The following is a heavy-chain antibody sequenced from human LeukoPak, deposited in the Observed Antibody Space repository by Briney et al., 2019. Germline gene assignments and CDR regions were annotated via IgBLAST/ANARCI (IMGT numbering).Heavy chain of an antibody. D-gene: IGHD6-13*01. Sequence: SETLSLTCTVSGGSISSYYWSWIRQPPGKGLEWIGYIYYSGSTNYNPSLKSRVTISVDTSKNQFSLKLSSVTAADTAVYYCARHSEQLDTGFDYWGQGTLVTVSS. J-gene: IGHJ4*02. CDR3: ARHSEQLDTGFDY. V-gene: IGHV4-59*08. CDR1: GGSISSYY. CDR2: IYYSGST.